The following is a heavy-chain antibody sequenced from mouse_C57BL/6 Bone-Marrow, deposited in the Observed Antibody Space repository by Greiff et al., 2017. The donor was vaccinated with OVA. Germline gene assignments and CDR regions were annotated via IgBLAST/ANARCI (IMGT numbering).Heavy chain of an antibody. V-gene: IGHV14-4*01. CDR2: IDPENGDT. CDR1: GFNIKDDY. Sequence: EVKLVESGAELVRPGASVKLSCTASGFNIKDDYMHWVKQRPEQGLEWIGWIDPENGDTEYASKFQGKATITADTSSNTAYLQLSSLTSEDTAVYYCTLTGTSSGYWGQGTTLTVSS. J-gene: IGHJ2*01. D-gene: IGHD4-1*01. CDR3: TLTGTSSGY.